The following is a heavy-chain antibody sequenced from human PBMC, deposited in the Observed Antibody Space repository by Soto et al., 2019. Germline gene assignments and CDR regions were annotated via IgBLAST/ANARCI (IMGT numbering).Heavy chain of an antibody. V-gene: IGHV1-58*01. Sequence: SVKVSCKASGFTFTSSAFQWVRQARGQRLEWIGWIAVGSGYTNYAQRFQDRVTLTRDMSTATTYMELSRLTSEDTAIYYCAADATAWQQMVPSDYWGQGXLGTVSS. CDR2: IAVGSGYT. D-gene: IGHD2-8*01. CDR1: GFTFTSSA. CDR3: AADATAWQQMVPSDY. J-gene: IGHJ4*02.